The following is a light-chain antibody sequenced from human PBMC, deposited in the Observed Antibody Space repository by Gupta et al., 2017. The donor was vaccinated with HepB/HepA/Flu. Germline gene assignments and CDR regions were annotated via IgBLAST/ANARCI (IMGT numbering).Light chain of an antibody. CDR1: ISDIGSYNR. V-gene: IGLV2-18*02. CDR3: SSYTSCSTFVV. Sequence: QSALTQPPSVSGSPGQSVTISCTGTISDIGSYNRVSWYQQSPGTAPKVMIYEVSNRPSGVPDRFSGSKSGNTASLTISGLQAEDESDYYCSSYTSCSTFVVFGGGTKLTVL. CDR2: EVS. J-gene: IGLJ2*01.